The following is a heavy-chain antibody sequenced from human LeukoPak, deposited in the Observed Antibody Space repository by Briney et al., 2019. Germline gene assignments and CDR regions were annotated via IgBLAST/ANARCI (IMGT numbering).Heavy chain of an antibody. CDR1: GFTFSSYS. V-gene: IGHV3-21*04. CDR2: ISSSSSYI. J-gene: IGHJ6*02. Sequence: GGSLRLSCAASGFTFSSYSMNWVRQAPGKGLEWVSSISSSSSYIYYADSVKGRFTISRDNSKNTLYLQMNSLRAEDTAVYYCAKGPDYDFWSGYSYYGMDVWGQGTTVTVSS. D-gene: IGHD3-3*01. CDR3: AKGPDYDFWSGYSYYGMDV.